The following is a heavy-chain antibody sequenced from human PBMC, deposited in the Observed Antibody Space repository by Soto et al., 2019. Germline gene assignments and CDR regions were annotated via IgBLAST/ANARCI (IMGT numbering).Heavy chain of an antibody. Sequence: QVQLVESGGGVVQPGTSLRLSCEASGFAFNKFGMHWVRQAPGKGLEWVAFISYDGSYQYYADYVQGRLTIIRDNSMNTLNMQLNSLRREDTAVYYCAKGGEVGGVLGDHWGQGTLVTVSS. CDR1: GFAFNKFG. V-gene: IGHV3-30*18. CDR2: ISYDGSYQ. CDR3: AKGGEVGGVLGDH. J-gene: IGHJ4*02. D-gene: IGHD1-26*01.